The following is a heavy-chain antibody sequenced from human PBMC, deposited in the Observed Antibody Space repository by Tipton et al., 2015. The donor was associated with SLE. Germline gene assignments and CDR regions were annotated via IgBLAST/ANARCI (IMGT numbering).Heavy chain of an antibody. CDR3: ARGGIENY. V-gene: IGHV4-59*01. J-gene: IGHJ4*02. D-gene: IGHD6-13*01. Sequence: TLSLTCTVSGGSISSYYWSWIRQPPGKGLEWIGYIYYSGSTNSNPSLKSRVTMTTDTSTSTAYMELRSLRSDDTAVYYCARGGIENYCGQGTLVTVSS. CDR2: IYYSGST. CDR1: GGSISSYY.